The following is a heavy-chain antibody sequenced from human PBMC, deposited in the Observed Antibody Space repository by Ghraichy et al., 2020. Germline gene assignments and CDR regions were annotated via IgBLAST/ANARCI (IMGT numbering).Heavy chain of an antibody. Sequence: SETLSLTCTVSGESVTSDHYYWSWVRQPPGKGLDWVGGIYNSGTAYYNPSLKSRVTISFDTSTNQFFLNLTPVTAADTAVFFCAALGKLGSTGGFFEHWGQGALVTVSS. CDR2: IYNSGTA. J-gene: IGHJ4*02. V-gene: IGHV4-39*01. CDR3: AALGKLGSTGGFFEH. CDR1: GESVTSDHYY. D-gene: IGHD1-26*01.